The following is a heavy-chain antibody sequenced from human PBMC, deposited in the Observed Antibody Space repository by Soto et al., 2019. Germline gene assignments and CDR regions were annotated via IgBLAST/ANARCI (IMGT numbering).Heavy chain of an antibody. J-gene: IGHJ5*02. D-gene: IGHD3-22*01. CDR1: GGSIRSYY. CDR3: ARVMYYYDSSGYYRWFDP. CDR2: IYYSGST. Sequence: SETLSLTCTVSGGSIRSYYWSWIRPPPGKGLEWIGYIYYSGSTNYNPSLKSRVTISVDTSKNQFSLKLSSVTAADTAVYYCARVMYYYDSSGYYRWFDPWGQGTLVTVSS. V-gene: IGHV4-59*01.